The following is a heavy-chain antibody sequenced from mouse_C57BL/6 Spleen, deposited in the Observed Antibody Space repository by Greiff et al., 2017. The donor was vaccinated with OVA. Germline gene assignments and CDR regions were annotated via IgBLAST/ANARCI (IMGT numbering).Heavy chain of an antibody. D-gene: IGHD2-4*01. J-gene: IGHJ2*01. CDR3: ARHLYYDYGYFDY. CDR1: GYTFTDYY. Sequence: VQRVESGAELVRPGASVKLSCKASGYTFTDYYINWVKQRPGQGLEWIARIYPGSGNTYYNEKFKGKATLTAEKSSSTAYMQLSSLTSDDSAVYFCARHLYYDYGYFDYWGQGTTLTVSS. CDR2: IYPGSGNT. V-gene: IGHV1-76*01.